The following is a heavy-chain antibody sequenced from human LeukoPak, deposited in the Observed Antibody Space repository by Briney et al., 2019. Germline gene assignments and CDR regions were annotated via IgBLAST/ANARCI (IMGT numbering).Heavy chain of an antibody. CDR2: VYYTGNT. J-gene: IGHJ3*01. V-gene: IGHV4-39*01. Sequence: PSETLSLTCAVSGDSISYHNYYWDWIRQPPGKGLEWIGTVYYTGNTYYNPSLKSRVAISVDTSKNQFSLQLTSMTAADTAVNYWGDRREMAGTGVGFIFWGQG. CDR1: GDSISYHNYY. D-gene: IGHD6-19*01. CDR3: GDRREMAGTGVGFIF.